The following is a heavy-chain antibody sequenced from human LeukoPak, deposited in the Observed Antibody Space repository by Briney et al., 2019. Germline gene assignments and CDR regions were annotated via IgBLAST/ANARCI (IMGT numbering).Heavy chain of an antibody. V-gene: IGHV3-23*01. CDR3: AKVMKGSERLTMVRGVIIKTAGLYYMDV. D-gene: IGHD3-10*01. Sequence: GGSLRLSCAASGFTLSSYAMSWVRQAPGKGLEWVSSISASGGSTNYADSVKGRFTISRYNSKNTVYLQMNSLRAEDTAVYYCAKVMKGSERLTMVRGVIIKTAGLYYMDVWGKGTTVTVSS. J-gene: IGHJ6*03. CDR1: GFTLSSYA. CDR2: ISASGGST.